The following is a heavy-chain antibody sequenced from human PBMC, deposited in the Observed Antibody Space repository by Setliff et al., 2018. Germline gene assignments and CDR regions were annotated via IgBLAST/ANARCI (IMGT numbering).Heavy chain of an antibody. CDR2: INHSGST. J-gene: IGHJ4*02. CDR1: GGSFSNYY. CDR3: RFWGGYYKNEF. V-gene: IGHV4-34*01. Sequence: PSETLSLTCTVYGGSFSNYYWSWIRQPPGKGLEWIGEINHSGSTNYNPSLTSRVSISVDTSKNQFSLKLSSVTAADTAIYYCRFWGGYYKNEFWGQGTMVTVSS. D-gene: IGHD3-3*01.